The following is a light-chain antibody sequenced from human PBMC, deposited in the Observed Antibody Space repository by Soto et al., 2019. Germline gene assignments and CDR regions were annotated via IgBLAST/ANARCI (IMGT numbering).Light chain of an antibody. Sequence: QSVLTQPPSVSGTPGQRVSISCTGTSSNIGADYDVHWYQQLPGTAPRLLIFGNNNRPSGVPDRFSGSRSGTSTSLPITGLQADDEAIDYCKSYASSLSTTIFGAGTQLTVL. CDR1: SSNIGADYD. CDR2: GNN. J-gene: IGLJ2*01. V-gene: IGLV1-40*01. CDR3: KSYASSLSTTI.